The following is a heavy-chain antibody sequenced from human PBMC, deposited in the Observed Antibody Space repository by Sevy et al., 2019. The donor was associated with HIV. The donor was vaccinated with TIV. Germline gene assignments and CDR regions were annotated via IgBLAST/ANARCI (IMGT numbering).Heavy chain of an antibody. Sequence: ASVKVSCKASGGTFSSYAISWVRQAPGQGLEWMGGIIPIFGTANYAQKFQGRVTITADESTSTAYMELSGLRSEDTAVYYCASAYLRFLEWSIDYWGQGTLVTVSS. CDR3: ASAYLRFLEWSIDY. D-gene: IGHD3-3*01. CDR1: GGTFSSYA. V-gene: IGHV1-69*13. CDR2: IIPIFGTA. J-gene: IGHJ4*02.